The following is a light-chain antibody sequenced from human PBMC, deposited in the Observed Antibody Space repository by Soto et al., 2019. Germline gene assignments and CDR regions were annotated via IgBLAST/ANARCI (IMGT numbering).Light chain of an antibody. Sequence: QSALTQPASVSGSPGQSITISCTGTSSDIGSYDRVSWYQRHPGKAPKLMIFEDSRRPSGISNRFSGSKSGNTASLTISGLQAEDEADYYCCSYAGSNIFAVFGGGTKLTAL. CDR1: SSDIGSYDR. J-gene: IGLJ2*01. V-gene: IGLV2-23*02. CDR3: CSYAGSNIFAV. CDR2: EDS.